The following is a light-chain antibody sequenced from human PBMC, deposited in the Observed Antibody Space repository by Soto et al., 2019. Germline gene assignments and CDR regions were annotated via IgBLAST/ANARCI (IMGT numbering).Light chain of an antibody. J-gene: IGLJ2*01. V-gene: IGLV4-69*01. CDR2: LNNDGSH. CDR1: SGHSSYA. CDR3: QTWGTGFQV. Sequence: QPVLTQSPSASASLGASVKLTCTLSSGHSSYAIAWHQKQPGKGPRYLMDLNNDGSHTKGDGIPDRFSGSSSGAERYLIISSLQSEDEADYYCQTWGTGFQVFGGGTKGHRP.